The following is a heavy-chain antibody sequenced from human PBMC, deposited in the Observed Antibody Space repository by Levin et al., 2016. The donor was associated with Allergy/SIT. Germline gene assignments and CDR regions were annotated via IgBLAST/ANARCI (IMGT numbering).Heavy chain of an antibody. CDR2: IYSGGST. CDR1: GFTVSSNY. D-gene: IGHD3-3*01. J-gene: IGHJ6*04. CDR3: ASLYDFWSGYYTRRGGAPLDV. Sequence: GESLKISCAASGFTVSSNYMSWVRQAPGKGLEWVSVIYSGGSTYYADSVKGRFTISRDNSKNTLYLQMNSLRAEDTAVYYCASLYDFWSGYYTRRGGAPLDVWGKGTTVTVSS. V-gene: IGHV3-53*01.